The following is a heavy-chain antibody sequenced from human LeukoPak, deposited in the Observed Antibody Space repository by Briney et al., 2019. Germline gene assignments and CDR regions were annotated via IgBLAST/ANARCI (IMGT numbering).Heavy chain of an antibody. D-gene: IGHD3-10*01. J-gene: IGHJ5*02. CDR3: ARRGDKWFDP. CDR2: IYPGDSDT. V-gene: IGHV5-51*01. CDR1: GYSFTSYW. Sequence: GESLMISCKGSGYSFTSYWIGWVRQMPAEGLEGMGIIYPGDSDTRYSPSFQGQVTFSADKSISTAYLQWSSLKASDTAMYYCARRGDKWFDPWGQGTLVTVSS.